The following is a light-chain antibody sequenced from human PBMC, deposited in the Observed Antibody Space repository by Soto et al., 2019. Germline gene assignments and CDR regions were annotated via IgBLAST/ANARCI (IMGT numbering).Light chain of an antibody. J-gene: IGKJ5*01. CDR3: QQGYTSSIT. V-gene: IGKV1-39*01. Sequence: DIQMTQSPSSLSASVGDRVTITCRASQSIGNHLNWYQQKPGKAPKFLIYSVSSLQSGVPSRFSVSGSGTDFTLTIKSLQPEEFATYYCQQGYTSSITFGQGTRLEIK. CDR2: SVS. CDR1: QSIGNH.